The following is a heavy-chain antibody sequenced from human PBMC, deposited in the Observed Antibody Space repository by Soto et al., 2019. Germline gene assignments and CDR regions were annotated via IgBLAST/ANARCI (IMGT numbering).Heavy chain of an antibody. D-gene: IGHD6-6*01. Sequence: GGSLRLSCAASGFTFSSYDMHWVRQATGKGLEWVSAIGTAGDTYYPGSLKGRFTISRENAKNSLYLQMNSLRAGDTAVYYCARVSDSSTSRDFDYWGQGTLVTVSS. J-gene: IGHJ4*02. CDR3: ARVSDSSTSRDFDY. CDR1: GFTFSSYD. CDR2: IGTAGDT. V-gene: IGHV3-13*01.